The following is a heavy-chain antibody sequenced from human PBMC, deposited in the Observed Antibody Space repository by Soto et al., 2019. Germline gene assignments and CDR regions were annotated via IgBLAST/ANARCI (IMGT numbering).Heavy chain of an antibody. D-gene: IGHD1-1*01. CDR2: IYYSGST. Sequence: QVQLQESGPGLVKPSETLSLTCTVSGGTISSYYWSWIRQPPGKGLECIGYIYYSGSTNYNPSLKSRVTTSVDTSKNPFSLRPSSAAAADTAVSYCERRPHDFSATMDVWGQGTTVTVSS. J-gene: IGHJ6*02. V-gene: IGHV4-59*01. CDR3: ERRPHDFSATMDV. CDR1: GGTISSYY.